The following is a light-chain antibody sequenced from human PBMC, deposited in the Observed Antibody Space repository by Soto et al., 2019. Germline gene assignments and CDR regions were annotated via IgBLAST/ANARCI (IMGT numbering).Light chain of an antibody. CDR3: QSYDSSLSAVV. CDR2: GNT. CDR1: SSNIGAGYD. J-gene: IGLJ2*01. Sequence: QSVLTQPPSVSGAPGQRVTISCTGSSSNIGAGYDVHWYQHLPGTAPKLLIYGNTNRPSGVPDRFSGSKSGTSASLDITGLQAEDEADYCCQSYDSSLSAVVFGGGTKVTVL. V-gene: IGLV1-40*01.